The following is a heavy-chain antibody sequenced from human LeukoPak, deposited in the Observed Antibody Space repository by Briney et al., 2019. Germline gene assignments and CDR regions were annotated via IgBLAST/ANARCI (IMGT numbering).Heavy chain of an antibody. Sequence: ASVKVSCKASGGTFSSYAISWVRQAPGQGLEWMGGIIPIFGTANYAQKFQGRVTITADESTSTAYMELSSLRSEDTAVYYCAGEGWLQLGGPRQPFDYWGQGTLVTVSS. CDR3: AGEGWLQLGGPRQPFDY. CDR2: IIPIFGTA. CDR1: GGTFSSYA. V-gene: IGHV1-69*13. J-gene: IGHJ4*02. D-gene: IGHD5-24*01.